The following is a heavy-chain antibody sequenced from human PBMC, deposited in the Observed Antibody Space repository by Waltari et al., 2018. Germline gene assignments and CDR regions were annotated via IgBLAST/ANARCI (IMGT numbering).Heavy chain of an antibody. J-gene: IGHJ2*01. CDR3: ARGDPYYYGSGGNWYFDL. CDR1: GGSISSHY. V-gene: IGHV4-59*11. D-gene: IGHD3-10*01. CDR2: IYYSGST. Sequence: QVQLQESGPGLVKPSETLSLTCTVSGGSISSHYWSWIRQPPGKGLEWIGYIYYSGSTNYNPALESRVTISVDTSKNQFSLKLSSVTAADTAVYYCARGDPYYYGSGGNWYFDLWGRGTLVTVSS.